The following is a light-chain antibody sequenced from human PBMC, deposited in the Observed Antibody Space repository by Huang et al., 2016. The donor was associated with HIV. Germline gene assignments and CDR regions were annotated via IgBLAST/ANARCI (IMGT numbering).Light chain of an antibody. Sequence: EIVLTQSPATLSLSPGEGVTLSCRASQSVSSYLAWYQKKPGRAPRLLIYDESNRSTGLPARFSGSGSVTDFTLTISSLEPEDFAVYYCQQRSNWPRTFGQGTKVEIK. CDR3: QQRSNWPRT. CDR1: QSVSSY. J-gene: IGKJ1*01. V-gene: IGKV3-11*01. CDR2: DES.